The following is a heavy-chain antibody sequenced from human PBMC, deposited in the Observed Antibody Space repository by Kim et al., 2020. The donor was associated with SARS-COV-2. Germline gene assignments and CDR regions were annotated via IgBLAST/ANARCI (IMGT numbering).Heavy chain of an antibody. V-gene: IGHV1-2*06. D-gene: IGHD2-2*01. CDR3: ASKLGYCSSTSCWARFDT. J-gene: IGHJ5*02. Sequence: ASVKVSCKASGYTFTGYYMHWVRQAPGQGLEWMGRINPNSGGTNYAQKFQGRVTMTRDTSISTAYMELSRLRSDDTAVYYCASKLGYCSSTSCWARFDTWGEGTLVTVSS. CDR1: GYTFTGYY. CDR2: INPNSGGT.